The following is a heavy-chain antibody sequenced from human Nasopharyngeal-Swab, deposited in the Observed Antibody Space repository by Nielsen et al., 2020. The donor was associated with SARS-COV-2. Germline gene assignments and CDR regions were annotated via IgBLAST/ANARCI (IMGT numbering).Heavy chain of an antibody. CDR2: ISWNSGSI. CDR3: AKAPFQRGSYRYTLWFDP. CDR1: GFTFGDYA. D-gene: IGHD3-16*02. V-gene: IGHV3-9*01. J-gene: IGHJ5*02. Sequence: GGPLRPPCAASGFTFGDYAMHWVRQAPGKGLEWVSGISWNSGSIGYADSVRGRFTISRDNAKNSLYLQMNSLRAEDTALYYCAKAPFQRGSYRYTLWFDPWGQGTLVTVSS.